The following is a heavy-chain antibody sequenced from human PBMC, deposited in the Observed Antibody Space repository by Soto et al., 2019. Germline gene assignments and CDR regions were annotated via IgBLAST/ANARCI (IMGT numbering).Heavy chain of an antibody. CDR1: GGSIISYNW. CDR3: ARHERSGQDY. J-gene: IGHJ4*02. D-gene: IGHD3-3*01. V-gene: IGHV4-4*02. CDR2: IFHSGST. Sequence: QVQLQESGPGLVKPSGTLSLTCAVSGGSIISYNWWSWVRQPPGKGLDWIGEIFHSGSTNFNPSLKSRVTISIDKSKNNFSLKLNSVTATDTAVYYCARHERSGQDYWGQGTLVTVSS.